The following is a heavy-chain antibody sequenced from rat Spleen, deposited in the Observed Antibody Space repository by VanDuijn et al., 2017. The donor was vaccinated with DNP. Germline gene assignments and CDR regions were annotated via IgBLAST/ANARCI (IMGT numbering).Heavy chain of an antibody. CDR3: ARHTMGITLDA. V-gene: IGHV5-25*01. CDR1: GFTFSDYG. J-gene: IGHJ4*01. CDR2: ITNTGDGS. D-gene: IGHD1-9*01. Sequence: EVQLVESGGGFAQPGRSMKLSCAGSGFTFSDYGMAWVRQAPTRGLEWIASITNTGDGSYYSDSVKGRFSISRDNTKSTLYLQVNSLRSEDTATYYCARHTMGITLDAWGQGASVTVSS.